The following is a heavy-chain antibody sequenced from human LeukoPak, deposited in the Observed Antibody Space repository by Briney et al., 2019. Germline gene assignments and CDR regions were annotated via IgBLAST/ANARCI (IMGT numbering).Heavy chain of an antibody. V-gene: IGHV5-51*01. Sequence: GESLKISCKGSGYDFNNYWIGWVRQKSAKGLEWMGIIYPGDSDTRYSPSFQGQVTISADKSINAAYLQWSSLKASDSAIYYCARQVIRGATQSSVDYWGQGTLVTVSS. J-gene: IGHJ4*02. D-gene: IGHD3-10*01. CDR3: ARQVIRGATQSSVDY. CDR1: GYDFNNYW. CDR2: IYPGDSDT.